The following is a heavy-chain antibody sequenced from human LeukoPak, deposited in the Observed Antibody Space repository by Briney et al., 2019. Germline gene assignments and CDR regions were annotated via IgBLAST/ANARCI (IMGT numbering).Heavy chain of an antibody. CDR3: ARDNSYGYDY. CDR2: INWNGGST. CDR1: GFTFDDYG. J-gene: IGHJ4*02. D-gene: IGHD5-18*01. V-gene: IGHV3-20*04. Sequence: GGSLRLSCAASGFTFDDYGMSWVRQAPGKGLEWVSGINWNGGSTGYADSVKGRFTISRDNAKDSLYMQMNSLRAEDTALYYCARDNSYGYDYWGQGILVTVSS.